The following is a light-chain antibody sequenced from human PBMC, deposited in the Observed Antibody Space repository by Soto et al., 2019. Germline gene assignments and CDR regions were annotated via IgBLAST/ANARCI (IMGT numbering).Light chain of an antibody. CDR3: FSYTTSSTLV. CDR2: EVS. V-gene: IGLV2-14*01. J-gene: IGLJ3*02. CDR1: SSDVGGYNY. Sequence: QSALTQPATVSGSPGQSITISCTGTSSDVGGYNYVSWYQQHPAKAPKLMIYEVSNRPSGVSHRFSGSKSGNTASLTISGLQAEDEADYYCFSYTTSSTLVFGGGTKLTVL.